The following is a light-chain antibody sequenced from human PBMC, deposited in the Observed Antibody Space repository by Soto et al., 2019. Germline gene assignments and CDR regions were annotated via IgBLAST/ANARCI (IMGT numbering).Light chain of an antibody. V-gene: IGLV2-14*01. CDR3: SSYTSSSTRV. CDR1: SSDVGGYNY. CDR2: DVS. J-gene: IGLJ1*01. Sequence: QSVLTQPASVSGSPRQSITISCTGTSSDVGGYNYVSWYQQHPGKAPKLMIYDVSNRPSGVSNRFSGSKSGNTASLTISGLQAEDEADYYCSSYTSSSTRVFGTGTKVT.